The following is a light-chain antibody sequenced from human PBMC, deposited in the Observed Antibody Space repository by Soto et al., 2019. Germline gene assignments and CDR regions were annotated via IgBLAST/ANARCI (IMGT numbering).Light chain of an antibody. Sequence: LQITHSVYSLSAAVVYRVTIACRASQNIHTYLNWYQQKPGKAPKLLMFDAASLQSGVPSRFSGSGSRTDFTLTITSLQPEDFATYYCQQTSSALFTFGPGTKVDIK. CDR1: QNIHTY. CDR2: DAA. V-gene: IGKV1-39*01. J-gene: IGKJ3*01. CDR3: QQTSSALFT.